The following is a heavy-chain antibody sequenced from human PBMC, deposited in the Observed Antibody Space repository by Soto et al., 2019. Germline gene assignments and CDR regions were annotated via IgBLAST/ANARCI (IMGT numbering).Heavy chain of an antibody. CDR1: GGSFSGYY. D-gene: IGHD5-18*01. CDR3: ARLLNTAMVRRHGMDV. J-gene: IGHJ6*02. CDR2: INHSGST. Sequence: PSETLSLTCAVYGGSFSGYYWSWIRQPPGKGLEWIGEINHSGSTNYNPSLKSRVTISVDTSKNQFSLKLSSVTAADTAVYYCARLLNTAMVRRHGMDVWGQGTTVTV. V-gene: IGHV4-34*01.